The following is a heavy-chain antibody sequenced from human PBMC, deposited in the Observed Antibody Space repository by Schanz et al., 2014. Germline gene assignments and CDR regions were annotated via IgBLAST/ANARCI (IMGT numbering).Heavy chain of an antibody. Sequence: QVQLVQSGTQVKKPGASVKVSCKASGYTLSAYSLHWVRQAPGQGLEWMGWINAANGNTRYSQKFQGRVTITRDTSTSTVYMELSGLRSEDTAVYYCAGAFDSSGYYFDYWGQGTLVTVSS. CDR2: INAANGNT. D-gene: IGHD3-22*01. CDR3: AGAFDSSGYYFDY. J-gene: IGHJ4*02. CDR1: GYTLSAYS. V-gene: IGHV1-46*03.